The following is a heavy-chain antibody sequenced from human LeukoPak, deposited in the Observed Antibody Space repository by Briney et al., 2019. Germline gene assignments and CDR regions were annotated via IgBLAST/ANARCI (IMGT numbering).Heavy chain of an antibody. J-gene: IGHJ1*01. Sequence: GASVKVSCKASGYTFTGYYMHWVRQAPGQGLEWMGWINPNSGGTNYAQKFQGRVTMTRDTSISTAYMELSRLRSEDTAVYYCARDWGDSSGYYRFQHWGQGTLVTVSS. D-gene: IGHD3-22*01. CDR1: GYTFTGYY. V-gene: IGHV1-2*02. CDR3: ARDWGDSSGYYRFQH. CDR2: INPNSGGT.